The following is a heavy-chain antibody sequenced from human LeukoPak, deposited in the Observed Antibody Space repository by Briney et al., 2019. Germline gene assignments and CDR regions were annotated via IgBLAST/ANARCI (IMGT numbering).Heavy chain of an antibody. CDR2: IYYSGST. Sequence: SETLSLTCTVSGGSISSYYWSWIRQPPGKGLEWIGYIYYSGSTHYYPSLKSRVTISVDTSKNQFSLKLSSVTAADTAVYYCARVPEDDYYDSSGYSDYWGQGTLVTVS. V-gene: IGHV4-59*01. CDR3: ARVPEDDYYDSSGYSDY. CDR1: GGSISSYY. J-gene: IGHJ4*02. D-gene: IGHD3-22*01.